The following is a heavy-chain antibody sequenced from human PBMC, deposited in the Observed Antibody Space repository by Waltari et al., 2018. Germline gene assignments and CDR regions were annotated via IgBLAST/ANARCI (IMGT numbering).Heavy chain of an antibody. CDR3: ARPHSYYYDSSGYPLDY. CDR1: GFTFSSSS. Sequence: EVQLVASGGGLVKPGGSLRLSCAASGFTFSSSSMNWVRQAPGKGLEWVSSISSSSSDIDQADSGKGRVTISRDNGKNSLYLQRNSLRASDTAVYYCARPHSYYYDSSGYPLDYWGQGTLVTVSS. V-gene: IGHV3-21*01. J-gene: IGHJ4*02. CDR2: ISSSSSDI. D-gene: IGHD3-22*01.